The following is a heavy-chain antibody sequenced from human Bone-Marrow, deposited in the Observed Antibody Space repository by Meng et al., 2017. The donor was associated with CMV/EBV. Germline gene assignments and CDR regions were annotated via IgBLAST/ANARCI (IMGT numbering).Heavy chain of an antibody. D-gene: IGHD6-13*01. J-gene: IGHJ4*02. CDR1: GFTFSSYW. Sequence: GESLKISCAASGFTFSSYWMSWVRQAPGKGLEWVANIKQDGSEKYYVDSVKGRFTISRDNAKNSLYLQMNSLRAEDTAVYYCARGIRIAAAGTFDYWGQGTLVTVYS. CDR2: IKQDGSEK. CDR3: ARGIRIAAAGTFDY. V-gene: IGHV3-7*01.